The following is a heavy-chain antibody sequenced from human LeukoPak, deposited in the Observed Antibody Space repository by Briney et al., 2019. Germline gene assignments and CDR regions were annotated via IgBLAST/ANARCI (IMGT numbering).Heavy chain of an antibody. CDR3: ARGVNYYDSSGYFLNWFDH. CDR2: ISSNGGST. V-gene: IGHV3-64*01. J-gene: IGHJ5*02. Sequence: PGGCLRLSCAASGFTFSSYAMHWVRQAPGKGLEYVSAISSNGGSTYYANSVKGRFTISRDNSKNTLYLQMGSLRAEDMAVYYCARGVNYYDSSGYFLNWFDHWGQGTLVAVSS. D-gene: IGHD3-22*01. CDR1: GFTFSSYA.